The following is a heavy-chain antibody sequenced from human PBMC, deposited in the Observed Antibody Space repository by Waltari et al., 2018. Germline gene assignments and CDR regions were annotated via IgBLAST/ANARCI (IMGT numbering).Heavy chain of an antibody. CDR1: DGSFIGSF. J-gene: IGHJ6*02. Sequence: QVQLQQWGAGLLKPSATLSLTCPVSDGSFIGSFLRCFRQSPGKGLEWIGQINRDGSNIYNPSLKSRVAMSVDTLKSQISLRLTSVTAADAAVYYCARVGDYHGSGRFGLDVWGQGTRVTVSS. CDR3: ARVGDYHGSGRFGLDV. V-gene: IGHV4-34*01. CDR2: INRDGSN. D-gene: IGHD3-10*01.